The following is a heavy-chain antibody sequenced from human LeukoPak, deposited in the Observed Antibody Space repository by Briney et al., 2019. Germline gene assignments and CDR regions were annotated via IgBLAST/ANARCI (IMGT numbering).Heavy chain of an antibody. CDR2: ITGGGRST. J-gene: IGHJ4*02. D-gene: IGHD6-13*01. CDR3: ARDRGSWPFYFDS. V-gene: IGHV3-23*01. Sequence: PGGSLRLSCAASGFTFSSYAINWVRQAPGKGLEWVSSITGGGRSTYYADSVKGRFTISRDNSKNTVSLQMNGLRDEDTAVYYCARDRGSWPFYFDSWGQGTLVTVSS. CDR1: GFTFSSYA.